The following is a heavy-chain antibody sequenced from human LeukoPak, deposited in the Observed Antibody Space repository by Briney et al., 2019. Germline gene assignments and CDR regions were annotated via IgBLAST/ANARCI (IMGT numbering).Heavy chain of an antibody. D-gene: IGHD6-19*01. CDR1: GFTFSSYA. CDR3: AKDRHSEWLVYYFDY. CDR2: ISGSGGST. V-gene: IGHV3-23*01. Sequence: GGSLRLSCAASGFTFSSYAMSWVRQAPGKGLEWVSAISGSGGSTYYADSVKGRFTISRDNSKNTLYLQMNSLRAEDTAVYYCAKDRHSEWLVYYFDYWGQGTLVTVSS. J-gene: IGHJ4*02.